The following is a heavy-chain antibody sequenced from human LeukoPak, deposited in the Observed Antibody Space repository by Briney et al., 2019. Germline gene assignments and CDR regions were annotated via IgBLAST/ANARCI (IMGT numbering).Heavy chain of an antibody. V-gene: IGHV3-30*04. D-gene: IGHD3-9*01. CDR3: AREGHYDILTGYSPVEYYFYYMDV. J-gene: IGHJ6*03. CDR2: ISSDGVEK. Sequence: GGSLRLSCEAYGFTFSHYGIHWVSQPPGKGLEWVAAISSDGVEKHYADSVKGRFTISRDNSKSTLYLQMNSLRAEDTALYYCAREGHYDILTGYSPVEYYFYYMDVWGKGTTVTVSS. CDR1: GFTFSHYG.